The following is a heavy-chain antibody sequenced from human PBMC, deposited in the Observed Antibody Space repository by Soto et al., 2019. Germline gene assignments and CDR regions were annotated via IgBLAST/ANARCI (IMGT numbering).Heavy chain of an antibody. CDR2: SYYSGSS. CDR3: ARHEGNGNVWRFDY. D-gene: IGHD2-8*01. V-gene: IGHV4-31*03. CDR1: DGKIGNRGYR. J-gene: IGHJ4*02. Sequence: TVADGKIGNRGYRRSRNRKNPGKGLEWIGYSYYSGSSYYNPSLKSRLTISVDPSKNPFSLRLTSVTAEDTAFYYCARHEGNGNVWRFDYWGQGFLVTGSS.